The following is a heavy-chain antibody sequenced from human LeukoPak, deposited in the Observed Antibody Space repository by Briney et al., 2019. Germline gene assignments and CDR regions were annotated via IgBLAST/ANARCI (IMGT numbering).Heavy chain of an antibody. J-gene: IGHJ4*02. CDR2: ISSSSSTI. CDR1: GFTFSSYS. D-gene: IGHD2-15*01. CDR3: ARDAGYCSGGSCPTYYFDY. Sequence: GGSLRLSCAASGFTFSSYSMNWVRQAPGKGPEWVSYISSSSSTIYYADSVKGRFTISRDNSKNTLYLQMGSLRAEDMAVYYCARDAGYCSGGSCPTYYFDYWGQGTLVTVSS. V-gene: IGHV3-48*01.